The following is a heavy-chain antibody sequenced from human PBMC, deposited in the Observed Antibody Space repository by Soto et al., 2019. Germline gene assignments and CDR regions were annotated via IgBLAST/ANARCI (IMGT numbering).Heavy chain of an antibody. J-gene: IGHJ3*02. CDR2: IFPGASDT. CDR3: TTHPTLTDAFDI. CDR1: GYSFSNYW. V-gene: IGHV5-51*01. D-gene: IGHD2-15*01. Sequence: GESLKISCKGSGYSFSNYWIGWVRQMPGKGLEWMGIIFPGASDTRYSPSFQGQVTISADTSISTAYLQWSSLQASDTAMFYCTTHPTLTDAFDICGQGTMVTVS.